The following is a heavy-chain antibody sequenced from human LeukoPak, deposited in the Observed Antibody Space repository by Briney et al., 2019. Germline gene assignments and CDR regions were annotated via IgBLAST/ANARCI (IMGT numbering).Heavy chain of an antibody. CDR2: IYPGDSDT. V-gene: IGHV5-51*01. CDR1: GYIYSTYW. J-gene: IGHJ6*02. CDR3: ARRSYYHYGLDL. Sequence: GESLQISCKASGYIYSTYWIGWVRPMPGKGLEWMGTIYPGDSDTRYSPSFQGQVTISVDKSINTAYLQWRSLEASDTAIYYCARRSYYHYGLDLWGQGTTVTVSS.